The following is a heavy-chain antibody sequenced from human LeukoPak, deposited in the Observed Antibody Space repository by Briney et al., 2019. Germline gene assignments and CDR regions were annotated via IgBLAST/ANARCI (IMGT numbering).Heavy chain of an antibody. CDR3: AKGRRAPLVGTITKSWIDY. J-gene: IGHJ4*02. Sequence: GGSLRLSCAASGFTFSSYEMNWVRQAPGKGLEWVSYISSSGSTIYYADSVKGRFTISRDNSKNTLYLQMNSLRAEDTAVYYCAKGRRAPLVGTITKSWIDYWGQGTLVTVSS. V-gene: IGHV3-48*03. CDR1: GFTFSSYE. CDR2: ISSSGSTI. D-gene: IGHD1-7*01.